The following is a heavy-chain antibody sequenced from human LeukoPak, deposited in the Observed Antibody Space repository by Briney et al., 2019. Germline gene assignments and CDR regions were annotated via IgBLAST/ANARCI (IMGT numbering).Heavy chain of an antibody. CDR2: IYSGGST. Sequence: PGGSLRLSCAASGFTVSSNYMSWVRQAPGKGLEWVSVIYSGGSTYYADSVKGRFTISRDNAKNSLYLQMNSLGAEDTAVYYCARDLGSYSGSYYPYYFDYWGRGTLVTVSS. CDR1: GFTVSSNY. CDR3: ARDLGSYSGSYYPYYFDY. J-gene: IGHJ4*02. D-gene: IGHD1-26*01. V-gene: IGHV3-53*01.